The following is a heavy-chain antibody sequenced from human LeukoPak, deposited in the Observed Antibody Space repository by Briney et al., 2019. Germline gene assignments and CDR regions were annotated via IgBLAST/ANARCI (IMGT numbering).Heavy chain of an antibody. CDR1: GGSFSGYY. D-gene: IGHD7-27*01. V-gene: IGHV4-34*01. Sequence: SETLSLTCAVYGGSFSGYYWSWIRQPPGKGLEWIGEINHSGSTNYNPSLKSRVTISVDTSKNQFSLKLSSVTAADTAVYYCARTPITGDGYYFDYWGQGTLVTVSS. CDR3: ARTPITGDGYYFDY. CDR2: INHSGST. J-gene: IGHJ4*02.